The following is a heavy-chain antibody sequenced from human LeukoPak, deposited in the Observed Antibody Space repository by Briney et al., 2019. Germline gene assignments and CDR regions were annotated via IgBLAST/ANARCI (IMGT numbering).Heavy chain of an antibody. Sequence: SVKVSCKSCGYTFHSYGISSVRPVPGQGLEWMGCSSVYNGITRYAQKFQGIVTVATDKSTTTAYLELTNLRSDDTAIYFCARDGRFEYSHFYYFDFWGQGTLVTVSS. CDR3: ARDGRFEYSHFYYFDF. J-gene: IGHJ4*02. CDR2: SSVYNGIT. D-gene: IGHD6-6*01. CDR1: GYTFHSYG. V-gene: IGHV1-18*01.